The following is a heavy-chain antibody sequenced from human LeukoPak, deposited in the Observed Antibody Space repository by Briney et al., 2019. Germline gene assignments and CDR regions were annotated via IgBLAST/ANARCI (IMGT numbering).Heavy chain of an antibody. V-gene: IGHV4-59*01. J-gene: IGHJ4*02. Sequence: TTSETLSLTCTVSGGSISSYYWSWLPQPPGKGLEGIGYIYYSGSTHYNPSLKSRVTISVDTSQNQFSLKLSSVPAADTAVYYCARVGTERDTEFYYFDYWGQGTLVTVSS. CDR2: IYYSGST. CDR3: ARVGTERDTEFYYFDY. D-gene: IGHD1-1*01. CDR1: GGSISSYY.